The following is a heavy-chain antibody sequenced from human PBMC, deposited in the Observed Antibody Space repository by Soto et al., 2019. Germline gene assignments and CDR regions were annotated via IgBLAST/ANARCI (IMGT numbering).Heavy chain of an antibody. CDR3: ARRSLLVGWFDP. Sequence: PSETLSLTCTVSGGSISSGGYYWSWIRQHPGKGLEWIGYIYYSGSTYYNPSLKSRVTISVDTSKNQFSLKLSSVTAADTAVYYCARRSLLVGWFDPWGQGTLVTVSS. CDR2: IYYSGST. V-gene: IGHV4-31*03. D-gene: IGHD3-3*01. CDR1: GGSISSGGYY. J-gene: IGHJ5*02.